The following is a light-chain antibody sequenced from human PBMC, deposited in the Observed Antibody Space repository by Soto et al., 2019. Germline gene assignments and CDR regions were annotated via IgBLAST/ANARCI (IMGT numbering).Light chain of an antibody. CDR1: SDDVGGYDY. V-gene: IGLV2-14*01. CDR2: EVT. J-gene: IGLJ3*02. Sequence: QSVLTQPASVSGSPGQSITISCSGSSDDVGGYDYVSWYQQHPGKAPKLVIYEVTNRPSRVSDRFSGSKSGNTASLTISGLRSEDEADYYCSSYTGSSTWVFGGGTQLTVL. CDR3: SSYTGSSTWV.